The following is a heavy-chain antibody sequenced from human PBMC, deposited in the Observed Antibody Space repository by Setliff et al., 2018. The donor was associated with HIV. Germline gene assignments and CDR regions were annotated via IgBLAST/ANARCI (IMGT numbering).Heavy chain of an antibody. J-gene: IGHJ3*02. D-gene: IGHD6-13*01. CDR3: ARDHSIGGPIAAAGTGGAFDI. Sequence: PGGSLRLSCAASGFTFSSYAMHWVRQAPGKGLEYVSAISSNGGSTYYADSVKGRFTISRDNSKNTLYLQMGSLRAEDMAVYYCARDHSIGGPIAAAGTGGAFDIWGHGTMVTVSS. CDR2: ISSNGGST. CDR1: GFTFSSYA. V-gene: IGHV3-64*02.